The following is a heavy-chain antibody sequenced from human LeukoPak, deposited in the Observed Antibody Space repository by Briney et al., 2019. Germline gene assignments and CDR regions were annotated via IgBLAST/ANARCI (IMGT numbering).Heavy chain of an antibody. J-gene: IGHJ4*02. Sequence: ASVKVSCKASGGTFSSYAISWVRQAPGQGLEWMGWINPNSGGTNYAQKFQGRVTMTRDTSISTAYMELSRLRSDDTAVYYCARDLGLTLIDYWGQGTLVTVSS. CDR2: INPNSGGT. V-gene: IGHV1-2*02. CDR3: ARDLGLTLIDY. D-gene: IGHD4-23*01. CDR1: GGTFSSYA.